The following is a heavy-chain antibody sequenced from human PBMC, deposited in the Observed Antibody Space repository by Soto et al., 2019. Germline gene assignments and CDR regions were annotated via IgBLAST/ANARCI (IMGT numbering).Heavy chain of an antibody. CDR1: GYTFTGYA. CDR3: ARAVAVAADFDY. D-gene: IGHD6-19*01. CDR2: INAGTGNT. J-gene: IGHJ4*02. Sequence: QVQLVQSGAEEKKPGASVKVSCKASGYTFTGYAMHWARQAPGQRLEWMGWINAGTGNTKYSQKFQGRVTITRDTSASTAYMELSSLRSEDTAVYYCARAVAVAADFDYWGQGTLVTVSS. V-gene: IGHV1-3*05.